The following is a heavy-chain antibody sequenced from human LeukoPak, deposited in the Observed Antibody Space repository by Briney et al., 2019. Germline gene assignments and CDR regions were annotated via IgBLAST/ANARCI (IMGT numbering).Heavy chain of an antibody. CDR1: GFTVSSNY. Sequence: GGSLRLSCAASGFTVSSNYMSWVRQAPGKGLEWVSVIYSGGSTYYADSVKGRFTISRDNARNSLHLQMNSLRADDTAVYYCASWAGTATGFSGPFDYWGQGTPVTVSS. D-gene: IGHD6-13*01. V-gene: IGHV3-53*01. CDR3: ASWAGTATGFSGPFDY. J-gene: IGHJ4*02. CDR2: IYSGGST.